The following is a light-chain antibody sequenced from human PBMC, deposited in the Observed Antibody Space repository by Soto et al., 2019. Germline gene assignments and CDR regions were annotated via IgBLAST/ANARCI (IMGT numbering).Light chain of an antibody. J-gene: IGKJ5*01. CDR2: KAS. Sequence: DIQMTQSPSTLSASVGDRVTITCRASQSISSWLAWYQQKPGKAPNLMIYKASSLESGVPSRFSGSGSGTDCTLTISSLQPEDVSTYYCQQANSFPITLGQGTRLEIK. CDR1: QSISSW. CDR3: QQANSFPIT. V-gene: IGKV1-5*03.